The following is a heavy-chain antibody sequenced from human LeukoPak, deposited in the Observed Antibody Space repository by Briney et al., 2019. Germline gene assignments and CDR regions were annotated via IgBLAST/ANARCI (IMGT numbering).Heavy chain of an antibody. Sequence: GGSLRLSCAASGFTFSSYGMHWVRQAPGKGLEWVAEISYDGGNTYDADSVKGRFTISRDNSKNTLYLQMNSLRAEDTAVYYCAKEGTGIHFDYWGQGTLVTVSS. V-gene: IGHV3-30*19. CDR1: GFTFSSYG. D-gene: IGHD1-1*01. CDR2: ISYDGGNT. J-gene: IGHJ4*02. CDR3: AKEGTGIHFDY.